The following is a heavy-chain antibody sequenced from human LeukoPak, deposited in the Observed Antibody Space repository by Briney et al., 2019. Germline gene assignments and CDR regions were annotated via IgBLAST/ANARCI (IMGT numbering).Heavy chain of an antibody. CDR1: GYSFTSYW. CDR2: IYPGDSDT. V-gene: IGHV5-51*01. Sequence: GESLKISCKGSGYSFTSYWIGWVRQMPGKGLECMGIIYPGDSDTRYSPSFQGQVTISADKSISTAYLQWSSLKASDTAMYYCARRDIVVVPAAIGAFDIWGQGTMVTVSS. D-gene: IGHD2-2*01. CDR3: ARRDIVVVPAAIGAFDI. J-gene: IGHJ3*02.